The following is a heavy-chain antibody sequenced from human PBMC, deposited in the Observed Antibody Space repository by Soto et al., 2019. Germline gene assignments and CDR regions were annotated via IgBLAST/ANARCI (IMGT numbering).Heavy chain of an antibody. CDR3: ARGHSVYYFDY. D-gene: IGHD1-26*01. J-gene: IGHJ4*02. CDR1: GFTFSNYG. Sequence: GGSLRLSCAASGFTFSNYGMHWVRQAPGKGLEWVAVIWYDGSKKEYADSVKGRFTISRDDSKNTLYLQMNSLRAEDTAVYYCARGHSVYYFDYWGQGPLVTVSS. CDR2: IWYDGSKK. V-gene: IGHV3-33*01.